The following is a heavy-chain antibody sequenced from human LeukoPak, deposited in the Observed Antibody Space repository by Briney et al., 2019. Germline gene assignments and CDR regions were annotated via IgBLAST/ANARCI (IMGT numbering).Heavy chain of an antibody. Sequence: PGGSLRLPCAASGFTFDDYAMHWVRQAPGKGLEWVSGISWNSGSIGYADSVKGRFTISRDNAKNSLYLQMNSLRAEDTALYYCAKENPTVSWGQGTLVTVSS. J-gene: IGHJ4*02. CDR1: GFTFDDYA. CDR2: ISWNSGSI. V-gene: IGHV3-9*01. D-gene: IGHD4-17*01. CDR3: AKENPTVS.